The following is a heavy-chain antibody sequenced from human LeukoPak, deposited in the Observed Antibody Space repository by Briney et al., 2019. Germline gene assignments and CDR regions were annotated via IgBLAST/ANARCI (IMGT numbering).Heavy chain of an antibody. CDR3: ARVLTIFGVYWFDP. Sequence: SETLSLTCAVYGGSFSGYYWGWIRQPPGKGLEWIGEINHSGSTNYNPSLKSRVTISVDTSKNQFSLKLSSVTAADTAVYYCARVLTIFGVYWFDPWGQGTLVTVSS. V-gene: IGHV4-34*01. J-gene: IGHJ5*02. CDR1: GGSFSGYY. CDR2: INHSGST. D-gene: IGHD3-3*01.